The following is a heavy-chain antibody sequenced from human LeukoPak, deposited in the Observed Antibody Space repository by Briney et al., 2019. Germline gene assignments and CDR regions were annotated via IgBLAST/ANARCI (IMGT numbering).Heavy chain of an antibody. CDR2: ISYDGSNK. CDR3: AKDLGYQYNQYYFDY. J-gene: IGHJ4*02. D-gene: IGHD1-1*01. V-gene: IGHV3-30*18. Sequence: GGSLRLSCAASGFTFSSYGMHWVRQAPGKGLEWVAVISYDGSNKYYADSVKGRFTISRDNSKNTLYLQMNSLRAEDTAVYYCAKDLGYQYNQYYFDYWGQGTLVTVSS. CDR1: GFTFSSYG.